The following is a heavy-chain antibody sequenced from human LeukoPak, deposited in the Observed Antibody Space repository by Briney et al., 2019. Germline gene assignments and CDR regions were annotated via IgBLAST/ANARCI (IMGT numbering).Heavy chain of an antibody. J-gene: IGHJ5*02. D-gene: IGHD3-3*01. CDR1: GGTFSSYA. CDR3: ARTGITIFGVANNWFDP. V-gene: IGHV1-69*05. CDR2: IIPIFGTA. Sequence: ASVKVSCKASGGTFSSYAISWVRQAPGQGHEWMGGIIPIFGTANYAQKFQGRVTITTDESTSTAYMELSSLRSEDTAVYYCARTGITIFGVANNWFDPWGQGTLVTVSS.